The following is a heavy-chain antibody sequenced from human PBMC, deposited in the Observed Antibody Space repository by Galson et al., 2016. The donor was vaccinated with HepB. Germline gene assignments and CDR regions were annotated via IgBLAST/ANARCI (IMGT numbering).Heavy chain of an antibody. D-gene: IGHD2-2*01. CDR1: GFTFGNFP. CDR2: ISWNSGNT. V-gene: IGHV3-9*01. Sequence: SLSLSCAASGFTFGNFPMHWVRQAPGKGLEWVSGISWNSGNTGYADSVKGRFTISRDNAKDSLYLQMNSLRTEDTALYYCAKAAQYCSSTSCRNWFDPWGLGTLVTVSS. J-gene: IGHJ5*02. CDR3: AKAAQYCSSTSCRNWFDP.